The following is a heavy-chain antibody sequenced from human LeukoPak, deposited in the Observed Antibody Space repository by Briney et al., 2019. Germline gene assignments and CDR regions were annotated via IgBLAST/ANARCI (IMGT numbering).Heavy chain of an antibody. Sequence: GESLKISCKGSGYSFTSYWISRVRQMPGKGLEWMGRIDPSDSYTNYSPSFQGHVTISADKSISTAYLQWSSLKASDTAMYYCARRVAGKGNWFDPWGQGTLVTVSS. J-gene: IGHJ5*02. CDR3: ARRVAGKGNWFDP. D-gene: IGHD6-19*01. V-gene: IGHV5-10-1*01. CDR2: IDPSDSYT. CDR1: GYSFTSYW.